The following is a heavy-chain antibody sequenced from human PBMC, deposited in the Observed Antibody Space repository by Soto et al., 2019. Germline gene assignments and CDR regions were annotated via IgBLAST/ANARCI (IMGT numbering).Heavy chain of an antibody. V-gene: IGHV3-30-3*01. J-gene: IGHJ4*02. D-gene: IGHD1-26*01. CDR1: GFTFSSYA. CDR2: ISYDGSNK. CDR3: ARGRSGATVFFDY. Sequence: PGGSLRLSCAASGFTFSSYAMHWVRQAPGKGLEWVAVISYDGSNKYYADSVKGRFTISRDNSKNTLYLQMNSLRTEDTAVYYCARGRSGATVFFDYWGRGTLVTVSS.